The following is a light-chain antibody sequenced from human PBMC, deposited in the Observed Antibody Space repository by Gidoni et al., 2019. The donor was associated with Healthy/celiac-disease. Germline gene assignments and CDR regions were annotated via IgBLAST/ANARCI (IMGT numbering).Light chain of an antibody. CDR1: QGISSY. Sequence: AIRLTQSPSSFSASTGDRVTITCRASQGISSYLAWYQQKPGKAPKLLIYAASTLQSGVPSRFSGSGSGTEFTLTISCLQSEDFATYYCQQYYSDPLTFGQGTRLEIK. CDR3: QQYYSDPLT. J-gene: IGKJ5*01. V-gene: IGKV1-8*01. CDR2: AAS.